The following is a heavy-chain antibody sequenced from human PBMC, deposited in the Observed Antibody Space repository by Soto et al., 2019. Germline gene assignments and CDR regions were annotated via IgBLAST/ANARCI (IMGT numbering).Heavy chain of an antibody. CDR3: ARREIQGPIDY. CDR1: GYSISSSNW. V-gene: IGHV4-28*01. CDR2: IYYSGTT. D-gene: IGHD1-26*01. Sequence: SETLSLTCAVSGYSISSSNWWGWIRQPPGKGLEWIGYIYYSGTTYYNPPLKSRVTMSVDTSKNQFSLKLTSVTAVDTAVYYCARREIQGPIDYWGQGTLVTVYS. J-gene: IGHJ4*02.